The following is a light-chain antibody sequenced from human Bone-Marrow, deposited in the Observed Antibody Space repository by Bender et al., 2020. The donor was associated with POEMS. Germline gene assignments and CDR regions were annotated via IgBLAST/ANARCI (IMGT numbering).Light chain of an antibody. CDR3: SSYTGRSTYV. CDR2: EVN. V-gene: IGLV2-23*02. Sequence: QSALTQPASVSGSPGQSITISCIGTSSDVGSYNLVTWYQHYPGKAPKLIIHEVNKRPSGVSNRFSGSKSGNTASLTVSGLQAEDEADYHCSSYTGRSTYVFGTGTKVTVL. CDR1: SSDVGSYNL. J-gene: IGLJ1*01.